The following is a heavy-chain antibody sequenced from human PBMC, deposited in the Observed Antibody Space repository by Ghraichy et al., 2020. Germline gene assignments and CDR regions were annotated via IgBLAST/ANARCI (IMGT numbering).Heavy chain of an antibody. Sequence: GGSLRLSCAASGFTFSSYWMSWVRQAPGKGLEWVANIKQDGSEKYYVDSVKGRFTISRDNAKNSLYLQMNSLRAEDTAVYYCARDLEGVGNPLDYWGQGTLVTVSS. CDR3: ARDLEGVGNPLDY. D-gene: IGHD2-8*01. V-gene: IGHV3-7*01. CDR2: IKQDGSEK. J-gene: IGHJ4*02. CDR1: GFTFSSYW.